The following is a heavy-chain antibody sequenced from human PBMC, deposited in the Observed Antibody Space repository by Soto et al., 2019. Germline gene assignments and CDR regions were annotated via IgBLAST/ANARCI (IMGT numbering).Heavy chain of an antibody. Sequence: AEPLSLTCTASDGSLSSYYWSWIRQPPGKGLEWIGYIYYSGSTNYNPSLKSRVTISVDTSKNQFSLKLSSVTAADTAVYYCARHARYYYGSRHLLYYYTDVSGKWTMVTVSS. V-gene: IGHV4-59*08. CDR3: ARHARYYYGSRHLLYYYTDV. CDR1: DGSLSSYY. CDR2: IYYSGST. D-gene: IGHD3-10*01. J-gene: IGHJ6*03.